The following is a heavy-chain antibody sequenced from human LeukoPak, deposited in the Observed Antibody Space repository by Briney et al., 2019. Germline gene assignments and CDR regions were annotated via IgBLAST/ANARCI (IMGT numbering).Heavy chain of an antibody. CDR3: ARDLSGSYYSYFDY. CDR2: ISAYNGNT. Sequence: GASVKVSFKASGYTFTSYGISWVRQAPGQGLEWMGWISAYNGNTNYAQKLQGRVTMTTDTSTSTAYMELRSLRSDDTAVYYCARDLSGSYYSYFDYWGQGTLVTVSS. V-gene: IGHV1-18*01. CDR1: GYTFTSYG. D-gene: IGHD1-26*01. J-gene: IGHJ4*02.